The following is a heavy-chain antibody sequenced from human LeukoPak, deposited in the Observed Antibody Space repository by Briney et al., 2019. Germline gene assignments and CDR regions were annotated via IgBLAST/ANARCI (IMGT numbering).Heavy chain of an antibody. J-gene: IGHJ4*02. CDR3: ARDRYYETSGYYYESIY. D-gene: IGHD3-22*01. Sequence: ASVKVSCKFSGGTFSNYAISWVRQAPGQGLEWMGGINPMFETVKYAQKFQGRVTITADKSTSIAYMEMSTLRSEDTAIYYCARDRYYETSGYYYESIYWGQGTLVTVSS. CDR2: INPMFETV. V-gene: IGHV1-69*06. CDR1: GGTFSNYA.